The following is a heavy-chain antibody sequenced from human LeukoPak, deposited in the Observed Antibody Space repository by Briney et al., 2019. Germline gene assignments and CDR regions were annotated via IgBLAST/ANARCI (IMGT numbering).Heavy chain of an antibody. J-gene: IGHJ6*02. CDR1: GFTFSSYA. CDR3: AKTGHSSGWYTSYYYGMDV. D-gene: IGHD6-19*01. V-gene: IGHV3-23*01. Sequence: GGSLRLSCAASGFTFSSYAMSWVRQAPGKGLEWVSAISGGGGSTYYADSVKGRFTISRDNSKNTLYLQMNSLRAEDTAVYYCAKTGHSSGWYTSYYYGMDVWGQGTTVTVSS. CDR2: ISGGGGST.